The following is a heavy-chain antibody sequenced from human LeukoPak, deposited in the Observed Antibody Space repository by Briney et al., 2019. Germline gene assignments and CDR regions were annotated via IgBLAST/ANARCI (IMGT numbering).Heavy chain of an antibody. J-gene: IGHJ5*02. CDR2: IDWKGRPT. V-gene: IGHV3-20*04. CDR1: EFSVGSNY. D-gene: IGHD6-19*01. Sequence: GGSLRLSCAASEFSVGSNYMTWVRQAPGKGLEWVSDIDWKGRPTSYADSVKGRFTISRDNAQKSLYLQMDSLRAEDTALYYCAREVYRIGVGGFDPWGQGTLVIVSS. CDR3: AREVYRIGVGGFDP.